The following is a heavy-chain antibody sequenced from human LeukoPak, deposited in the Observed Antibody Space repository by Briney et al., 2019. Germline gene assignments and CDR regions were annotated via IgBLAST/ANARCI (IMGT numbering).Heavy chain of an antibody. V-gene: IGHV3-7*01. J-gene: IGHJ6*03. CDR2: IKYDGSEK. Sequence: GGSLRLSCAASGFTFSSYWMTWVRQAPGKGLEWVANIKYDGSEKYYVDSVKGRFTISRDNAKNSLYLQMNSLRAEDTAVYYCARLQWFGESKKGYSYYMDVWGKGTTVTVSS. D-gene: IGHD3-10*01. CDR1: GFTFSSYW. CDR3: ARLQWFGESKKGYSYYMDV.